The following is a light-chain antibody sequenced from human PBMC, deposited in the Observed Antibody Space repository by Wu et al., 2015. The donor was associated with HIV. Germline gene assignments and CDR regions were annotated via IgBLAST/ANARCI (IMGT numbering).Light chain of an antibody. CDR2: ATS. V-gene: IGKV3-20*01. CDR3: QQYVSSPYS. CDR1: QSISSSY. J-gene: IGKJ2*03. Sequence: LLTQSPGTLSLSPGERATLSCRASQSISSSYLAWYQQKPGQAPRLLIFATSRGATDIPDRFSGSGSGTDFTLTISRLEPEDFAVYYCQQYVSSPYSFGPGTKLEI.